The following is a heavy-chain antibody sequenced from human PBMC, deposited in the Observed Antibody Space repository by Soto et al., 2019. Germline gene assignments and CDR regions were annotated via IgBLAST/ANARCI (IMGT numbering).Heavy chain of an antibody. V-gene: IGHV6-1*01. D-gene: IGHD3-10*01. J-gene: IGHJ4*02. CDR3: ARDRHYYGSGSYYLDYFDY. CDR1: GDSVSSNSAA. CDR2: TYYRSKWYN. Sequence: SQTLSLTCALSGDSVSSNSAAWNWIRQSPSRGLEWLGRTYYRSKWYNDYAVSVKSRITINPDTSKNQFSLQLNSVTPEDTAVYYCARDRHYYGSGSYYLDYFDYWGQGTLVTVS.